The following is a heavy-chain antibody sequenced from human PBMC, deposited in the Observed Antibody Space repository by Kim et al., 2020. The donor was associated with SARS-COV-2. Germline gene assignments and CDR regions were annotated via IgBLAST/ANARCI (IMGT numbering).Heavy chain of an antibody. CDR3: ARDRFGLRGDLDY. Sequence: SQTLSLTCAISVDSVSSASAAWNWIRQSPSRGLEWLVWTSYRSNWYYDHAVSVKSRITINPDTSKNQFSPHLNTVTPEDTAVCYCARDRFGLRGDLDYWGQGTLVTVSS. CDR2: TSYRSNWYY. V-gene: IGHV6-1*01. J-gene: IGHJ4*02. CDR1: VDSVSSASAA. D-gene: IGHD4-17*01.